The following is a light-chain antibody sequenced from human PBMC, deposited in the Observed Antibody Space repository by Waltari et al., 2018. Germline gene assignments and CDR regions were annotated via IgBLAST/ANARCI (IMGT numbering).Light chain of an antibody. CDR2: DTF. CDR1: QSVSRY. J-gene: IGKJ3*01. Sequence: EIVLTQSPVTLSLSPGERATLSCRASQSVSRYLAWYQQKPGQAPRLLSYDTFSRASGIPARFSGSGSGTDFTLTISSLEPEDFAVYYCLHRSNWPPLFTFGPGTKVDIK. V-gene: IGKV3-11*01. CDR3: LHRSNWPPLFT.